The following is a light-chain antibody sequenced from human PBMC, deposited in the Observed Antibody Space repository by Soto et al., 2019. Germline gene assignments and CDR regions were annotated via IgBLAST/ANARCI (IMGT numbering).Light chain of an antibody. J-gene: IGKJ1*01. Sequence: DIQMTQSPSSLSSSVGDIFTITCRASQTIATYLNWYQQKRGMAPKLLIFAASTLQTGVPSRFSGSGSGTEFTLTISSLQPDDFATYYCQQYASYSQTFGQGTKVDIK. CDR1: QTIATY. V-gene: IGKV1-9*01. CDR3: QQYASYSQT. CDR2: AAS.